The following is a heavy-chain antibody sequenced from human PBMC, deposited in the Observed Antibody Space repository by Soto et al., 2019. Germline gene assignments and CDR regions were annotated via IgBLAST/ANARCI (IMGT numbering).Heavy chain of an antibody. J-gene: IGHJ6*02. D-gene: IGHD5-12*01. CDR1: GYTFTRSG. CDR3: AREGVAPYYYYGMDV. Sequence: QVQLVQSGAEVKKPGASVKVSCKASGYTFTRSGISWVRQAPGQGLEWMGWISTYNGDTNYAQTFQGRVTMTTDTSTSTVYMELRSLRSDGTAVYYCAREGVAPYYYYGMDVWGQGTPVTVSS. V-gene: IGHV1-18*01. CDR2: ISTYNGDT.